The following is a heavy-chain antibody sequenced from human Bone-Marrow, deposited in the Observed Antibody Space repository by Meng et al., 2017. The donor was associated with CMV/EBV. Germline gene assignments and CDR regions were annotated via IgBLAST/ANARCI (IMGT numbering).Heavy chain of an antibody. J-gene: IGHJ4*02. Sequence: GESLKISCAASGFTVSSNYMSWVRQAPGKGLEWVSAISGSGGSTYYADSVKGRFTISRDNSKNTLYLQMNSLRADDTAVYYCARDRRGPWDSWGQGTLVTV. V-gene: IGHV3-23*01. CDR3: ARDRRGPWDS. D-gene: IGHD3-10*01. CDR2: ISGSGGST. CDR1: GFTVSSNY.